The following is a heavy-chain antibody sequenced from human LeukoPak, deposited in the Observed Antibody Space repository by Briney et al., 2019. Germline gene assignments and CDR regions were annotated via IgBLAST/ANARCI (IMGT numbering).Heavy chain of an antibody. J-gene: IGHJ4*02. V-gene: IGHV3-21*01. CDR3: ARTRIAAAGTILDY. CDR1: GFTVSNNY. D-gene: IGHD6-13*01. CDR2: ISSSSSYI. Sequence: GGSLRLSCAASGFTVSNNYMSWVRQAPGKGLEWVSSISSSSSYIYYADSVKGRFTISRDNAKSSLYLQMNSLRAEDTAVYYCARTRIAAAGTILDYWGQGTLVTVSS.